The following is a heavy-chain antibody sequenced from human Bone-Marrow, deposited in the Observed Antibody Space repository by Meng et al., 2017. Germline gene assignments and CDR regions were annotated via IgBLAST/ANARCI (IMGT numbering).Heavy chain of an antibody. CDR2: ISGDSVHI. J-gene: IGHJ4*02. V-gene: IGHV3-21*01. D-gene: IGHD2-21*02. CDR3: ARFEMVTFLPLDS. CDR1: GFSFSSYS. Sequence: GGSLRLSCTASGFSFSSYSLNWVRQAPGKGLEWVSSISGDSVHIMYGDSAKGRFTTSRDDAESSMYLQMNNLREEDTALYFCARFEMVTFLPLDSWGQGTLVTVS.